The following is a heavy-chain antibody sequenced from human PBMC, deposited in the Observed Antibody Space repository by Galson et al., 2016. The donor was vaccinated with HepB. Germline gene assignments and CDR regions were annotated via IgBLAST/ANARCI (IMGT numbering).Heavy chain of an antibody. CDR1: GFTFNDYY. J-gene: IGHJ5*02. CDR2: ISTGSSYT. V-gene: IGHV3-11*06. D-gene: IGHD2-2*01. CDR3: ARDSGIPGVVPAATWYNWFDP. Sequence: SLRLSCAASGFTFNDYYMSWIRQAPGTGLEWVSYISTGSSYTNYADSVKGRLTISRDNAKNSLYLQMNSLRAEDTAVYYCARDSGIPGVVPAATWYNWFDPWGQGTLVTVSS.